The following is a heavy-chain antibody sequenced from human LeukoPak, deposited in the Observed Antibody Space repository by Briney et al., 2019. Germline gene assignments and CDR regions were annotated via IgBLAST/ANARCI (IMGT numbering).Heavy chain of an antibody. CDR1: GYTFTSYY. J-gene: IGHJ3*02. D-gene: IGHD4-23*01. Sequence: ASVKVSCKASGYTFTSYYMHWVRQAPGQGLEWMGIINPSGGSTSYAQKFQGRVTMTRDTSTSTVYMELSSLISEDTAVYYCASAMTTVVRAFDIWGQGTMVTVSS. CDR3: ASAMTTVVRAFDI. V-gene: IGHV1-46*01. CDR2: INPSGGST.